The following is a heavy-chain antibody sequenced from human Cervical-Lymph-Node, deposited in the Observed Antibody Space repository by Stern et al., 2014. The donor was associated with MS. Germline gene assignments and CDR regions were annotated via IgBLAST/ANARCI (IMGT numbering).Heavy chain of an antibody. CDR1: GGSISYYH. J-gene: IGHJ5*01. Sequence: VQLEESGPGLVKSSETLSLTCTVSGGSISYYHWSWLRQSPEKGLEWIGYIYNSGSTNFNTSLKSRVTISADTSQNQFSLELRSVTAADTAVYYCARTVSHNWFDPWGQGTLVTVSS. D-gene: IGHD4-17*01. V-gene: IGHV4-59*01. CDR3: ARTVSHNWFDP. CDR2: IYNSGST.